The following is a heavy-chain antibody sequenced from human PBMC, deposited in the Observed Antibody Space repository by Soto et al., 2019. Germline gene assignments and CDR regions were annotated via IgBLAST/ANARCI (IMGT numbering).Heavy chain of an antibody. D-gene: IGHD2-8*01. CDR2: ISDSGGTT. V-gene: IGHV3-23*01. CDR3: AKDLIARRHFDY. Sequence: GGSLRLSCAASGFTFSSYSMSWVRQAPGKGLEWVSVISDSGGTTYYADSVRGRFSISRDNSKNTVYLQMNSLRAEDTAVYYCAKDLIARRHFDYWGQGTLVTVSS. CDR1: GFTFSSYS. J-gene: IGHJ4*02.